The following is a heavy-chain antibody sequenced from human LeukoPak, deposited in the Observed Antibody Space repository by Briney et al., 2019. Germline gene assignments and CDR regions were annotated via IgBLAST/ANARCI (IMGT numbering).Heavy chain of an antibody. J-gene: IGHJ6*02. CDR1: GYSFTNYW. D-gene: IGHD6-13*01. V-gene: IGHV5-51*01. CDR2: IYPGDSDT. Sequence: GESLKISCKGSGYSFTNYWIGWVRQLPGKGLEWMGIIYPGDSDTRYSPSFQGQVTISADKSISTAYLQWSSLKASDTAMYYCATSSSSSWPYYYYYGMDVWGQGTTVTVSS. CDR3: ATSSSSSWPYYYYYGMDV.